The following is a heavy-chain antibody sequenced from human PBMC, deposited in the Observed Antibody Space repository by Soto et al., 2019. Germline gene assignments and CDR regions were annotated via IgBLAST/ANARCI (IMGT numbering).Heavy chain of an antibody. D-gene: IGHD5-18*01. CDR1: GGSISSGGYY. CDR3: ARVHTAMVSVDY. J-gene: IGHJ4*02. Sequence: QVQLQESRPGLVKPSQTLSLTCTVSGGSISSGGYYWSWIRQHPGKGLEWIGYIYYSGSTYYNPSLKSRVTISVDTSKNQFSLKQSSVTAADTAVYYCARVHTAMVSVDYWGQGTLVTVSS. CDR2: IYYSGST. V-gene: IGHV4-31*03.